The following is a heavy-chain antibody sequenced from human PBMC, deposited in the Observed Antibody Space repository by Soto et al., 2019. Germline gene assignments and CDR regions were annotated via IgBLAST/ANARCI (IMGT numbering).Heavy chain of an antibody. CDR2: ISGDNSNT. CDR3: ALGRYSSSYYRDFGYGMDV. Sequence: GASVKVSCKASGNTLTTYGISWVRQAPGQGLEWMGWISGDNSNTNYAQKRQGRVTMTTDTSTNTAYMELRSLRSDDTAVYYCALGRYSSSYYRDFGYGMDVWGQGTTVTV. CDR1: GNTLTTYG. J-gene: IGHJ6*02. D-gene: IGHD6-13*01. V-gene: IGHV1-18*04.